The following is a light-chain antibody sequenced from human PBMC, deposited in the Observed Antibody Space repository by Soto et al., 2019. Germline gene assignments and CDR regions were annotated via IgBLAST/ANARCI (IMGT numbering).Light chain of an antibody. Sequence: QSVLSQPPSASGTPGQRVTISCSGSSSNIGSTYVYWYQQLPGTAPKLLIYRNNQRHSGVPDRFSGSKSGTSASLAISGLQSEDEADYYCAAWDDSLSGSDVFGTGTKVTVL. CDR2: RNN. CDR1: SSNIGSTY. V-gene: IGLV1-47*01. CDR3: AAWDDSLSGSDV. J-gene: IGLJ1*01.